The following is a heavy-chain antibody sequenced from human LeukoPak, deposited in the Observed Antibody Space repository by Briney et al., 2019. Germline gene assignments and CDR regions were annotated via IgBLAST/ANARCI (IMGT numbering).Heavy chain of an antibody. Sequence: GGSLRLSCAASGFTVSSNYMGWVRQAPGKGLEWVSIIYSGGSTYYTDSVKGRFTISRDNSKNTLYLQMNSLRAEDTAVYYCARGRSTGYPYYFEYWGQGTLVTVSS. D-gene: IGHD5-12*01. CDR2: IYSGGST. CDR3: ARGRSTGYPYYFEY. V-gene: IGHV3-53*05. CDR1: GFTVSSNY. J-gene: IGHJ4*02.